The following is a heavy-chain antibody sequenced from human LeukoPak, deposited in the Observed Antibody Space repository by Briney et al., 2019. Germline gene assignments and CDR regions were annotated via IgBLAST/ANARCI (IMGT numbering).Heavy chain of an antibody. J-gene: IGHJ4*02. V-gene: IGHV4-30-2*01. CDR3: ARDGGGTSCYLCFDY. CDR2: ICHRGST. CDR1: GGSISSGGYS. D-gene: IGHD2-2*01. Sequence: PSETLSLTCAVSGGSISSGGYSWSWSRQPPGKGLEWIGYICHRGSTYYNPSLKSRVTISVDRSKNQYSLKLSSVTAADTAVYYCARDGGGTSCYLCFDYWGQGTLVTVSS.